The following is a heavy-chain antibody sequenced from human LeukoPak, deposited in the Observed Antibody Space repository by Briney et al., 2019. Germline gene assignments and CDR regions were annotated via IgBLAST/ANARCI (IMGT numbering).Heavy chain of an antibody. J-gene: IGHJ4*02. CDR1: GYTFTGYF. D-gene: IGHD5-24*01. Sequence: SVKVSCKASGYTFTGYFMHWVRQAPGQGLEWMGRIIPILGIANYAQKFQGRVTITADKSTSTAYMELSSLRSEDTAVYYCARDGYNLAFDYWGQGTLVTVSS. CDR3: ARDGYNLAFDY. V-gene: IGHV1-69*04. CDR2: IIPILGIA.